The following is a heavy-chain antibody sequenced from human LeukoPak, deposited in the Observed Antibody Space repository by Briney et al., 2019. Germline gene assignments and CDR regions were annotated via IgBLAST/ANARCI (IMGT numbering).Heavy chain of an antibody. CDR2: IYYSGST. CDR1: GGSISSYY. V-gene: IGHV4-59*12. J-gene: IGHJ3*02. Sequence: SETLSLTCTVSGGSISSYYWSWIRQPPGKGLEWIGSIYYSGSTYYNPSLKSRVTISVDTSKNQFSLKLSSVTAADTAVYYCARDLPGVLDAFDIWGQGTMVTVSS. CDR3: ARDLPGVLDAFDI. D-gene: IGHD3-10*01.